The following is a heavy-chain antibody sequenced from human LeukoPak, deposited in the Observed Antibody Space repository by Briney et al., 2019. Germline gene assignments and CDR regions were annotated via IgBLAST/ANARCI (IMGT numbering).Heavy chain of an antibody. CDR2: IYTSGST. Sequence: SETLSLTCSVSGGSISSYYWSWIRQPAGKGLEWIGRIYTSGSTNYNPSLKSRVTMSVDTSKNQFSLKLSSVTAADTAVYYCARVTSPGVTFDYWGQGTLVTVSS. J-gene: IGHJ4*02. V-gene: IGHV4-4*07. CDR1: GGSISSYY. CDR3: ARVTSPGVTFDY.